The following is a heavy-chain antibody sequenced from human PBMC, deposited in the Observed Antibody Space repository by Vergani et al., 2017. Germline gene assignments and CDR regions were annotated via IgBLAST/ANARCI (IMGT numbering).Heavy chain of an antibody. CDR2: IIPIFGTA. CDR3: ARAVRDCSGGGCGNAFDI. D-gene: IGHD2-15*01. V-gene: IGHV1-69*01. CDR1: GGTFSSYA. J-gene: IGHJ3*02. Sequence: QVQLVQSGAEVKKPGSSVKVSCKASGGTFSSYAISWVRQAPGQGLEWMGGIIPIFGTANYAQKFQGRVTMTADESTSTAYMELSSLRSEDTAVYYCARAVRDCSGGGCGNAFDIWGQGTMVTVSS.